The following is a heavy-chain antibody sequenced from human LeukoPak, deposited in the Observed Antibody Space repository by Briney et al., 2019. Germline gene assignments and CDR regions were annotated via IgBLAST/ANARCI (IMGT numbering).Heavy chain of an antibody. CDR2: ISAYNGNI. CDR1: GYTFTSYG. J-gene: IGHJ5*02. V-gene: IGHV1-18*01. Sequence: ASVKVSCKASGYTFTSYGISWVRQAPGQGLEWMGWISAYNGNINYAQKLQGRVTMTTDTSTSTAYMELRSLRSDDTAVYYCAREEAAAGTGDNWFDPWGQGTLVTVSS. CDR3: AREEAAAGTGDNWFDP. D-gene: IGHD6-13*01.